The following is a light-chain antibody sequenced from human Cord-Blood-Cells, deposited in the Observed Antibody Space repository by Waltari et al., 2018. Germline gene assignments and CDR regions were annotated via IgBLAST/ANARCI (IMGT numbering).Light chain of an antibody. V-gene: IGLV2-14*01. CDR1: SSDVGGFTY. J-gene: IGLJ2*01. CDR2: DVS. Sequence: QPALPQPAPVSGSPGQSITTSCTGPSSDVGGFTYFSWYQQHPGKAPKLMIYDVSNRPSGVSNRFSGSKSGNTASLTISGLQAEDEADYYCSSYTSSSTLVFGGGTKLTVL. CDR3: SSYTSSSTLV.